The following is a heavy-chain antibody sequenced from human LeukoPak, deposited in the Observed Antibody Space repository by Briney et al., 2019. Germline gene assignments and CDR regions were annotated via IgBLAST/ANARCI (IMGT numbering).Heavy chain of an antibody. V-gene: IGHV1-2*02. CDR2: NNPNSGGT. CDR1: GYTFTGYY. J-gene: IGHJ4*02. Sequence: EASVKVSCKASGYTFTGYYMHWVRQAPGQGLEWMGWNNPNSGGTNYAQKFQGRVTMTRDTSISTAYMELSRLRSDDTAVYHCARDPQLGSYVWSLDYWGQGTLVTVSS. CDR3: ARDPQLGSYVWSLDY. D-gene: IGHD1-26*01.